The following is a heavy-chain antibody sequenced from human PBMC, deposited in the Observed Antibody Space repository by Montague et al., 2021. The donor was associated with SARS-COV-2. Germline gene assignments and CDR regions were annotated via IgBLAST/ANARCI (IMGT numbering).Heavy chain of an antibody. CDR2: VDWSSGFF. V-gene: IGHV3-9*01. J-gene: IGHJ4*02. D-gene: IGHD3-10*01. Sequence: SLRLSCAASGFTFDDYAMHWVRQAPGAGLEWVAGVDWSSGFFAYADSVRGRFTISRDNAKNSLYLQMNSLRAEDTAIYYCARDTPYYYGSGSYYEPRRVFDYWGQGTLVTVSS. CDR3: ARDTPYYYGSGSYYEPRRVFDY. CDR1: GFTFDDYA.